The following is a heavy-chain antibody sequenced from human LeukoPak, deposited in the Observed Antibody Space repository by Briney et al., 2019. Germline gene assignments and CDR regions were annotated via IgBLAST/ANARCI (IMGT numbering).Heavy chain of an antibody. CDR1: GFTFSSYD. CDR3: ARTSIYYDNSGYYFDY. Sequence: GGSLRLSCAASGFTFSSYDMHWVRQATGKGLEWVSAIGTAGDTYYPGSVKGRFTISRENAKNSLYLQMNSLRAGDTAVYYCARTSIYYDNSGYYFDYWGQGTLVTVSS. V-gene: IGHV3-13*01. J-gene: IGHJ4*02. D-gene: IGHD3-22*01. CDR2: IGTAGDT.